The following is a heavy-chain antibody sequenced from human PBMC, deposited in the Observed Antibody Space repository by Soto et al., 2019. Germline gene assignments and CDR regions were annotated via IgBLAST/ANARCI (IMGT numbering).Heavy chain of an antibody. CDR3: VRIRYQLPSSVLWLDP. D-gene: IGHD3-16*01. Sequence: PSETLSLTCAVYDGFLSESYWTWIRQPPGKGLEWIGEINHVGGTNYNPSLKSRVTMSVDTSQNQFSLRLISVTAADTAMYFCVRIRYQLPSSVLWLDPWGQGTPVTV. J-gene: IGHJ5*02. CDR1: DGFLSESY. CDR2: INHVGGT. V-gene: IGHV4-34*01.